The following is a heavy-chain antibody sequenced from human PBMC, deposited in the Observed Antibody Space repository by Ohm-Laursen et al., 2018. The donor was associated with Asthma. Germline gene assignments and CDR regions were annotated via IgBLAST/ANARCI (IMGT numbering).Heavy chain of an antibody. Sequence: SLRLSCSASGFTFSSYAMHRVRQAPGKGLEWVDVISYDGSNKYYADSVKGRFTISRDNSKNTLHLQMNSLRAEDTAVYYCARGTYYYDSSGYYNFDYWGQGTLVTVSS. CDR2: ISYDGSNK. D-gene: IGHD3-22*01. J-gene: IGHJ4*02. CDR1: GFTFSSYA. V-gene: IGHV3-30-3*01. CDR3: ARGTYYYDSSGYYNFDY.